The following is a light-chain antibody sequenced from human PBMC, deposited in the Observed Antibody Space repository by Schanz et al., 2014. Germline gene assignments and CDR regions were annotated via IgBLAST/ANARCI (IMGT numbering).Light chain of an antibody. Sequence: EIVMTQSPATLSVSPGERVTLSCRASQSVSSNVAWYQQKPGQAPRLLIYGASSRATGIPGRFSGSGSGTDFTLTISRLEPEDFAVYYCQQYGSSSRYTFGQGTKLEIK. CDR1: QSVSSN. V-gene: IGKV3-15*01. CDR3: QQYGSSSRYT. CDR2: GAS. J-gene: IGKJ2*01.